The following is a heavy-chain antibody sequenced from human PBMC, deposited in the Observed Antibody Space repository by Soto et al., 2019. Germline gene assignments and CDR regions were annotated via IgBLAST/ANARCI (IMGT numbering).Heavy chain of an antibody. CDR2: ISPIFGTA. D-gene: IGHD2-15*01. CDR3: ARGYCSGGSCYGDPAEYFQH. Sequence: QVQLVQSGAEVKKPGSSVKVSCKASGGTFSSYAISWVRQAPGQGLEWMGWISPIFGTANYAQKFQGRVTITADESTSTAYRELSSLRSEDTAVYYCARGYCSGGSCYGDPAEYFQHWGQGTLVTVSS. CDR1: GGTFSSYA. V-gene: IGHV1-69*01. J-gene: IGHJ1*01.